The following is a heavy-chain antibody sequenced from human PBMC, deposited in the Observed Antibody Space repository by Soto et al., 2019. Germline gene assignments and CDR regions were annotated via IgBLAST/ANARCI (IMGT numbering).Heavy chain of an antibody. CDR3: ATNPQYSSSWYYFDY. Sequence: GGSLRLSCAASGFTVSSNYMSWVRQAPGKGLEWVSVIYSGVSTYYADSVKGRFTISRHNSKNTLYLQMNSLRAEDTAVYYCATNPQYSSSWYYFDYWGQGTLVTVSS. CDR1: GFTVSSNY. V-gene: IGHV3-53*04. J-gene: IGHJ4*02. D-gene: IGHD6-13*01. CDR2: IYSGVST.